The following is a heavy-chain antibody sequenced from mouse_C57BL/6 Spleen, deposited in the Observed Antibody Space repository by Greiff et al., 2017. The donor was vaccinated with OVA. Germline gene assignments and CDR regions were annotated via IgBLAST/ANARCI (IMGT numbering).Heavy chain of an antibody. CDR2: IGPGSGST. D-gene: IGHD1-1*01. J-gene: IGHJ2*01. CDR1: GYTFTDYY. V-gene: IGHV1-77*01. Sequence: VQLQQSGAELVKPGASVKISCKASGYTFTDYYINWVKQRPGQGLEWIGKIGPGSGSTYYNEKFKGKATLTADTSSSTAYMQLSSLTSEDSAVYYCAGSSYYGSSSLAYWGQGTTLTVSA. CDR3: AGSSYYGSSSLAY.